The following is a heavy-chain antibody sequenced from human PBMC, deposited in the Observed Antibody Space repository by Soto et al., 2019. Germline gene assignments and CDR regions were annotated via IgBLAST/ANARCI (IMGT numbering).Heavy chain of an antibody. CDR2: INHSGST. J-gene: IGHJ4*02. CDR1: GGSFSGYY. V-gene: IGHV4-34*01. Sequence: SETLSLTCAVYGGSFSGYYWSWIRQPPGKGLEWIGEINHSGSTNYNPSLKSRVTISVDTSKNQFSLKLSSVTAADTAVYYCARGRRGVIGYWGQGTLVTVSS. CDR3: ARGRRGVIGY. D-gene: IGHD3-10*01.